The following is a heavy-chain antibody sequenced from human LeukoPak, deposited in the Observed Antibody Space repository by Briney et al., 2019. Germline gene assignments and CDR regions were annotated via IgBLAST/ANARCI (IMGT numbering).Heavy chain of an antibody. V-gene: IGHV3-30-3*01. CDR1: GFTFSSYA. D-gene: IGHD2-15*01. Sequence: PGGSLRLSCAASGFTFSSYATHWVRQAPGKGLEWVAVISNDGNKYYADSVKGRFTISRDNSKNTLFLQMNSLRAEDTAVYYCARDQTGFCSGSSCLGSTFDYWGQGTLVTVSS. CDR2: ISNDGNK. J-gene: IGHJ4*02. CDR3: ARDQTGFCSGSSCLGSTFDY.